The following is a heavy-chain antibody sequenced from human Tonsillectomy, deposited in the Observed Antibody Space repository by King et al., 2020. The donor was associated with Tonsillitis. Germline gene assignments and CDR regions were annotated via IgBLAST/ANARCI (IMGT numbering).Heavy chain of an antibody. V-gene: IGHV1-18*01. Sequence: QLVQSGAEVRKPGDSVKVSCKASAYTFTSYGISWVRQAPGQGLEWKGWISAYNGNTNYAQNPQGRVTMTTDPSTSTAYKELRSLRSDDTAVYYCARDPLGYYDSSGYMDYWGQGTLVTVSS. CDR1: AYTFTSYG. D-gene: IGHD3-22*01. J-gene: IGHJ4*02. CDR3: ARDPLGYYDSSGYMDY. CDR2: ISAYNGNT.